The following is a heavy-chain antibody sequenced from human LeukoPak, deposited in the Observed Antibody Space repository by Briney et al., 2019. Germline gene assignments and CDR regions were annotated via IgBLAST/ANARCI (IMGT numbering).Heavy chain of an antibody. V-gene: IGHV3-64D*09. CDR1: GFTFSSYA. CDR3: VKLQLERRGPLFDP. CDR2: ISSNGGST. J-gene: IGHJ5*02. Sequence: GGSLRLSCSASGFTFSSYAMHWVRQAPGKGLENVSAISSNGGSTYYADSVKGRFTISRDNSKNTLYLQMSSLRAEDTAVYYCVKLQLERRGPLFDPWGQGTLVTVSS. D-gene: IGHD1-1*01.